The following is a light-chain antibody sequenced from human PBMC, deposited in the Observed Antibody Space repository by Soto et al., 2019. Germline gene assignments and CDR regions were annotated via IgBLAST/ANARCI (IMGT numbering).Light chain of an antibody. J-gene: IGKJ5*01. CDR2: GAT. CDR1: QSVDIN. Sequence: EIVMTQSPPTLSVSPGERATLSCRASQSVDINLAWYQQKPGQAPRLLIYGATTRASGIPGRFSGSGYGTEFTLTISSLQSEDFTVYYCQQYNNWPITFGQGTRLEIK. CDR3: QQYNNWPIT. V-gene: IGKV3-15*01.